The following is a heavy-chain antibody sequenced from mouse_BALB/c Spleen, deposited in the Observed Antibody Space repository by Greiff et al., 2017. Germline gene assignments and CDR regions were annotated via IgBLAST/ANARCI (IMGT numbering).Heavy chain of an antibody. V-gene: IGHV1-5*01. Sequence: EVQLQQSGTVLARPGASVKMSCKASGYTFTSYWMHWVKQRPGQGLEWIGAIYPGNSDTSYNQKFKGKAKLTAVTSTGTAYMELSSLTNEDSAVYYCTRRWDGAMDYWGQGTSVTVSS. D-gene: IGHD1-1*02. CDR2: IYPGNSDT. J-gene: IGHJ4*01. CDR1: GYTFTSYW. CDR3: TRRWDGAMDY.